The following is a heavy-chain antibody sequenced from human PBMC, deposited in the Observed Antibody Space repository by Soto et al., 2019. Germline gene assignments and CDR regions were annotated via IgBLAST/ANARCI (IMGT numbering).Heavy chain of an antibody. CDR2: INPHSGDT. CDR1: GYIFTGHY. D-gene: IGHD3-10*01. Sequence: QGQLVQSGAEVKKPGASVKVSCKASGYIFTGHYMHWVRQAPGQGLERMGWINPHSGDTNYAQSFQGWVTMTRDTSFSTAYLELSRLRSDVTAVYYCARPITMVRGVIIPYFDYWGQGTLVTVSS. J-gene: IGHJ4*02. CDR3: ARPITMVRGVIIPYFDY. V-gene: IGHV1-2*04.